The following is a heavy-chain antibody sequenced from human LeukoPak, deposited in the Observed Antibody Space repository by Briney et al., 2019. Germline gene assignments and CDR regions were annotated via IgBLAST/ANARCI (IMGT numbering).Heavy chain of an antibody. CDR1: GFTFSRYT. J-gene: IGHJ3*02. D-gene: IGHD1-26*01. Sequence: GGALRLSCAASGFTFSRYTMEWVRQAPGKGLEWVSSISSSSVYIFYAHSVNGRFTTSRDTAQNSLYLQMNSLRAEDTAVYYCAKCGSYLGGAFDIWGQGTMVTVSS. V-gene: IGHV3-21*04. CDR3: AKCGSYLGGAFDI. CDR2: ISSSSVYI.